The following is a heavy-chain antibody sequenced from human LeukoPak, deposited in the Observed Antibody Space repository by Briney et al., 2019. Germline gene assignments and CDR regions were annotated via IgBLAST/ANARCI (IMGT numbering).Heavy chain of an antibody. CDR1: GGSISSSSYY. J-gene: IGHJ4*02. CDR3: ARGVWLRFYYFDY. V-gene: IGHV4-39*07. Sequence: SETLSLTCTVSGGSISSSSYYWGWIRQPPGKGLEWIGSIYYNGSTYYNPSLKSRVTISVDTSKNQFSLKLSSVTAADTAVYYCARGVWLRFYYFDYWGQGTLVTVSS. D-gene: IGHD5-12*01. CDR2: IYYNGST.